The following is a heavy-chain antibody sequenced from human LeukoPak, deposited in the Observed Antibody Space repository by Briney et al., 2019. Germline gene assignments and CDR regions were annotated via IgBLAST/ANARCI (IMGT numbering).Heavy chain of an antibody. CDR1: GGSISNTYYY. V-gene: IGHV4-39*07. D-gene: IGHD4-17*01. CDR2: IYYTGSP. J-gene: IGHJ4*02. CDR3: ASLYGDYVTFDS. Sequence: KPSETLSLTCTVSGGSISNTYYYWGWVRQSLGKGLEWIGSIYYTGSPYFNPSLKSRVTLSVDTSKNQFSLRLSSVTAADTALYYCASLYGDYVTFDSWGQGTLVSVSS.